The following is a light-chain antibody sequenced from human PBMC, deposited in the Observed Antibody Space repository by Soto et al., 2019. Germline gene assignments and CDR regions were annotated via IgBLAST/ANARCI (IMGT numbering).Light chain of an antibody. V-gene: IGKV1-5*01. CDR1: QSISSW. CDR3: QQYNSYSRT. Sequence: DIQMTQSPSTLSASVGDRVNITCRASQSISSWLAWYQQKPGQAPKLLIYDASSLESGVPSRFSGSGSGTEFTLTISSLQPDDFATYYCQQYNSYSRTFGQGTKVEIK. J-gene: IGKJ1*01. CDR2: DAS.